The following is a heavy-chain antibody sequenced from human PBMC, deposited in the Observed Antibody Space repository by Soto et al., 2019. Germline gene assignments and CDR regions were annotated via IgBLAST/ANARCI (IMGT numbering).Heavy chain of an antibody. CDR2: IYHSGST. CDR1: GGSISSGGYS. Sequence: QLQLQESGSGLVKPSQTLSLTCAVSGGSISSGGYSWSWIRQPPGKGLEWIGYIYHSGSTYYNPSLHSRVTISVDRSKNQFSLKLSSVTAAVTAVYYFARGGCSSTSCYSTRGNWFDPWGQGTLVTVSS. CDR3: ARGGCSSTSCYSTRGNWFDP. V-gene: IGHV4-30-2*01. D-gene: IGHD2-2*01. J-gene: IGHJ5*02.